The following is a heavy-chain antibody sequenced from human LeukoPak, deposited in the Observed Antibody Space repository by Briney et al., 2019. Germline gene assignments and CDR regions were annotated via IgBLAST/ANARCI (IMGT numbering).Heavy chain of an antibody. Sequence: GGSLRLSCAASGFTFSRYAVSWVRQAPGKGLEWVSGISGSGGSTYYADSVKGRFTISRDNSKKTLHLQMNSVRAEDTAAYYCAKGVAGLLPNFDYWGQGTLVTVSS. CDR1: GFTFSRYA. V-gene: IGHV3-23*01. CDR2: ISGSGGST. CDR3: AKGVAGLLPNFDY. J-gene: IGHJ4*02. D-gene: IGHD6-19*01.